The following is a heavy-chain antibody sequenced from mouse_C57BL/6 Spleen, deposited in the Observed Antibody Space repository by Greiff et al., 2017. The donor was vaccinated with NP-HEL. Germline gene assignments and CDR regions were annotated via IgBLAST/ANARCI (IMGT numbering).Heavy chain of an antibody. CDR1: GYTFTDYN. Sequence: VQLKESGPELVKPGASVKIPCKASGYTFTDYNMDWVKQSHGKSLEWIGDINPNNGGTIYNQKFKGKATLTVDKSSSTAYMELRSLTSEDTAVYYCARQLRLQYYFDYWGQGTTLTVSS. J-gene: IGHJ2*01. CDR3: ARQLRLQYYFDY. V-gene: IGHV1-18*01. D-gene: IGHD3-2*02. CDR2: INPNNGGT.